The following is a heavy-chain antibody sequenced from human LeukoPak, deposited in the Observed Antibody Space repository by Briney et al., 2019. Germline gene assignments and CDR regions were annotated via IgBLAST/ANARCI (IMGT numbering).Heavy chain of an antibody. CDR2: IYYTGST. V-gene: IGHV4-39*07. CDR1: GGSISSSDYY. CDR3: ARENYCTNGVCWAFDP. J-gene: IGHJ5*02. Sequence: PSETLSLTCTVSGGSISSSDYYWGWIRQPPGKGLEWIGNIYYTGSTSYNLSLKSRVTISIDTSKNQFSLQLSSVTAADTAVYFCARENYCTNGVCWAFDPWGQGTLVTVSS. D-gene: IGHD2-8*01.